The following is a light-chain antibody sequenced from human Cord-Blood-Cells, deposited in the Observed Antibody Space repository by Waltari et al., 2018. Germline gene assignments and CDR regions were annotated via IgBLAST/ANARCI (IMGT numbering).Light chain of an antibody. CDR3: SSYTSSSIL. Sequence: QSALTQPASVSGSPGQSITISCTGTSSDVGGYNYVSWYQQHPGKAPKLMIYEVSNRPSGVSNRFSGSKSGNTASLTISGLPAEDEADYYCSSYTSSSILFGGGTKLTVL. V-gene: IGLV2-14*01. CDR1: SSDVGGYNY. J-gene: IGLJ3*02. CDR2: EVS.